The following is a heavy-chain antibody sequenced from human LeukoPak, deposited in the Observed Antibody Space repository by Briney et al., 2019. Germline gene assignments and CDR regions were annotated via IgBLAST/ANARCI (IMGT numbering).Heavy chain of an antibody. D-gene: IGHD2-15*01. CDR3: ARPSGAHGWFDP. CDR2: IYHSGST. Sequence: SQTLSLTCTVSGGSISSGGYYWSWIRQPPGKGLEWIGYIYHSGSTYYNPSLKSRVTISVDRSKNQFSLKLSSVTAADTAVYYCARPSGAHGWFDPWGQGTLVTVSS. V-gene: IGHV4-30-2*02. J-gene: IGHJ5*02. CDR1: GGSISSGGYY.